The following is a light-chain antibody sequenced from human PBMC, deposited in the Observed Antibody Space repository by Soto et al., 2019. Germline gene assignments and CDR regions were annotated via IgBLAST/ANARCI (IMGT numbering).Light chain of an antibody. J-gene: IGLJ1*01. CDR1: SSDVGGYNF. V-gene: IGLV2-14*01. CDR2: DVS. CDR3: SSYTGSGTDV. Sequence: QSALTQPASVSGSPGQSFTISCTGTSSDVGGYNFVSWYQQYPGKAPKLMIFDVSNRPSGVSDRFSGSKSGDTASLTISGLQAEDEADYYCSSYTGSGTDVFGTGTKVTVL.